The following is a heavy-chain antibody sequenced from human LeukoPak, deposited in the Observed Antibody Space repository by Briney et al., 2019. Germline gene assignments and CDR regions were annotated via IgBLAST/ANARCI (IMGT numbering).Heavy chain of an antibody. J-gene: IGHJ4*02. CDR2: ISSNGCST. D-gene: IGHD3-10*01. CDR1: GFTFSSYA. V-gene: IGHV3-64*01. Sequence: GGSLRLSCAASGFTFSSYAMHWVRQAPGKGLEYVSAISSNGCSTYYANSVKGRFTIYRDKSKNTLYLQMGSLRAEDMAVYYCARWTGAILDYWGQGTLVTVSS. CDR3: ARWTGAILDY.